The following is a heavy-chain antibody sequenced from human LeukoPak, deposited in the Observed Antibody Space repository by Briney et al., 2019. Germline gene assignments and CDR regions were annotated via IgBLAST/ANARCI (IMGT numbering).Heavy chain of an antibody. D-gene: IGHD4-17*01. Sequence: PGGSLRLSCAASGFTFDDYAMHWVRQAPGKGLEWVSGISWNSGSIGYADSVKGRFTISRDNAKNSLYLQMNSLRAEDMALYYCAKSRTDGDYFANWYFDLWGRGTLVTVSS. CDR3: AKSRTDGDYFANWYFDL. J-gene: IGHJ2*01. V-gene: IGHV3-9*03. CDR1: GFTFDDYA. CDR2: ISWNSGSI.